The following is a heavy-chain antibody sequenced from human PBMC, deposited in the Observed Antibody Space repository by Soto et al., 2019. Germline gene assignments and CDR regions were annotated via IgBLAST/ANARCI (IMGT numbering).Heavy chain of an antibody. CDR3: TTGSVEGI. CDR1: GFSFNEAW. Sequence: EVQLVESAGGLVKPGGSLRLSCVASGFSFNEAWMNWVRQAPGEGLEWVGRIKPSAGGGATDYAAPVQGRFTISRADSKNALYLHMNSLRTEDTAIYYCTTGSVEGIWGQGTTVTVSS. CDR2: IKPSAGGGAT. D-gene: IGHD2-15*01. J-gene: IGHJ6*02. V-gene: IGHV3-15*07.